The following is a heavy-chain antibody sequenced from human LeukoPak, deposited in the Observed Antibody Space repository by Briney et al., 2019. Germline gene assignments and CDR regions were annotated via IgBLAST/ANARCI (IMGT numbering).Heavy chain of an antibody. CDR2: IYYRGST. J-gene: IGHJ1*01. CDR3: ARLPIMVGAPRHFQD. D-gene: IGHD1-26*01. V-gene: IGHV4-39*01. Sequence: KASETLSLTCTVSGASISSGSYYWGWIRQPPGKGLEWIASIYYRGSTYDNPSLKSRVTISLDTSKNQFSLKLSSVTAADTAVYYCARLPIMVGAPRHFQDWGQGTLVIVSS. CDR1: GASISSGSYY.